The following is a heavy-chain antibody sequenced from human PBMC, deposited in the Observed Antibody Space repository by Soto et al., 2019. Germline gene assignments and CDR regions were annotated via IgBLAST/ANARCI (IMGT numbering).Heavy chain of an antibody. J-gene: IGHJ5*02. Sequence: ASVKVSCKAPADTFTSYYIHWVRRAPGHGLEWMGIINPNGRSTRFAQTFQGRITMTTDTSTRTVYMELRSLRSEDTAVYYCARASGGVFGSSRESSNWWARWGQGSLVTVAS. V-gene: IGHV1-46*01. D-gene: IGHD3-16*02. CDR3: ARASGGVFGSSRESSNWWAR. CDR2: INPNGRST. CDR1: ADTFTSYY.